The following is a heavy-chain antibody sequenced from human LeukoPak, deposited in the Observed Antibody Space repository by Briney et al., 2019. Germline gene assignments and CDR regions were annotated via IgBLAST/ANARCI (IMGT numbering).Heavy chain of an antibody. V-gene: IGHV4-39*01. D-gene: IGHD3-3*01. CDR1: GASISGSNYY. J-gene: IGHJ4*02. CDR2: IYYSGST. Sequence: SSETLSLTCTVSGASISGSNYYWGWIRQPPGKGLEWIGNIYYSGSTYYNPSLKSRVTISAETSKNQFSLKLSSVTAADTGVYYCARTLTYDAWIAHTPRLSVPGDYWGQGTLVTVSS. CDR3: ARTLTYDAWIAHTPRLSVPGDY.